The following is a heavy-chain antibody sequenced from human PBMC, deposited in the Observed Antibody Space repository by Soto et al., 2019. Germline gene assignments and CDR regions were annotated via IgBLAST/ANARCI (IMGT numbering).Heavy chain of an antibody. J-gene: IGHJ4*02. CDR3: AKSAIFGSGSHYFDY. D-gene: IGHD3-22*01. V-gene: IGHV3-23*01. CDR1: GFTFNTYA. CDR2: ISYNGGIT. Sequence: GGSLRLSCAAAGFTFNTYAMTWVRQAPGKGLEWVSIISYNGGITYYADSVKGRFTISRDNSKNTAYLQMNSLRADDTAIYYCAKSAIFGSGSHYFDYWGRGTLVTVSS.